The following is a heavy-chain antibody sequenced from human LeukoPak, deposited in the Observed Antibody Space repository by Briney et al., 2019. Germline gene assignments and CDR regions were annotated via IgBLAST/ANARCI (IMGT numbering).Heavy chain of an antibody. J-gene: IGHJ4*02. CDR2: ISGSGGST. D-gene: IGHD3-10*01. CDR3: AKDRGFGEYFPFFY. V-gene: IGHV3-23*01. CDR1: GFTFSTYA. Sequence: GGSLRLSCAASGFTFSTYARSWVRQTPEEGLEWVSAISGSGGSTYYADSAKGRFTISRDNSKNTLYLQMNSLRAEDSAVYYCAKDRGFGEYFPFFYWGQGTLVTVSS.